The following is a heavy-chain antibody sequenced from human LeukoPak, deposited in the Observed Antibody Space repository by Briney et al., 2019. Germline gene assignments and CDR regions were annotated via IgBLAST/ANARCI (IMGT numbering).Heavy chain of an antibody. D-gene: IGHD6-6*01. V-gene: IGHV4-59*12. CDR1: GGSISSYY. Sequence: SETLSLTCTVSGGSISSYYWSWIRQPPGKGLEWIGYIYYSGSTNYNPSLKSRVTISVDTSKNQFSLKLSSVTAADTAVYYCARGGLSSSTNSFDCWGQGTLVTVSS. CDR2: IYYSGST. J-gene: IGHJ4*02. CDR3: ARGGLSSSTNSFDC.